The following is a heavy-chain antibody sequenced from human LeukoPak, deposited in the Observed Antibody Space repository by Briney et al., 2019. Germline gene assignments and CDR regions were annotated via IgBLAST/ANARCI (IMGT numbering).Heavy chain of an antibody. D-gene: IGHD2-21*02. J-gene: IGHJ3*02. Sequence: GASVKVSCKASGYTFTGYYMHWVRQAPGQGLEWMGWINPNSGGTNYAQKFQGRVTMTRDTSISTAYMELSRLRSDDTAVYYCARDREHIVGVTPPDAFDIWGQGTMVTVSS. CDR1: GYTFTGYY. V-gene: IGHV1-2*02. CDR2: INPNSGGT. CDR3: ARDREHIVGVTPPDAFDI.